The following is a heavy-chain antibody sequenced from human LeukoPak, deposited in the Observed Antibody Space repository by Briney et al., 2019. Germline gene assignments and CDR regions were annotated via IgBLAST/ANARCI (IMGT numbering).Heavy chain of an antibody. V-gene: IGHV6-1*01. CDR3: ARSSYGSSGYLGYYYGMDV. Sequence: ASQTLSLTCAITGDSVSSNSAAWNWIRQSPSRGLEWLGRTYYRSKWYNDYAVSVKSRITINPDTSKNQFSLQLNSVTPEDTAVYYCARSSYGSSGYLGYYYGMDVWGQGTTVTVSS. J-gene: IGHJ6*02. CDR2: TYYRSKWYN. D-gene: IGHD6-19*01. CDR1: GDSVSSNSAA.